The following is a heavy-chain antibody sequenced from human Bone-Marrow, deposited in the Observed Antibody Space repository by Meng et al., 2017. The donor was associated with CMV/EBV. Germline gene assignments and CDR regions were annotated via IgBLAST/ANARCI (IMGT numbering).Heavy chain of an antibody. J-gene: IGHJ5*02. Sequence: SVKVSCKASGGTFSSYAISWVRQAPGQGLEWMGGIIPILGIANYAQKFQGRVTITADKSTSTAYMELSSLRSEDTAVYYCASLAAAGANWFAPRGQGTLVTVSS. D-gene: IGHD6-13*01. V-gene: IGHV1-69*10. CDR3: ASLAAAGANWFAP. CDR2: IIPILGIA. CDR1: GGTFSSYA.